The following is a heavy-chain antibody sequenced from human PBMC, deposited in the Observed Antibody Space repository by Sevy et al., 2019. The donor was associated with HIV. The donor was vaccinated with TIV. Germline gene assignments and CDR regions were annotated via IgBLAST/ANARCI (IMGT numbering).Heavy chain of an antibody. CDR2: ISFDGNDK. V-gene: IGHV3-30-3*01. CDR1: GFTFSTYA. CDR3: AREGAPYRNIRYCSGVNCYYNWFDP. D-gene: IGHD2-15*01. Sequence: GGSLRLSCAASGFTFSTYAMHWVRQAPGKGLEWMAVISFDGNDKYYAHSVKGRFTISRDNSENTLYLHMNSLRSEDTAVYYCAREGAPYRNIRYCSGVNCYYNWFDPWGQGTLVTVSS. J-gene: IGHJ5*02.